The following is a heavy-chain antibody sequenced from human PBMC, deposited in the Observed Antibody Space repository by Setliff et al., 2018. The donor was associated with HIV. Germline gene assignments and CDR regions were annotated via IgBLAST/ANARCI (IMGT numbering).Heavy chain of an antibody. CDR3: ARFDVTPMTTRDY. J-gene: IGHJ4*02. CDR1: GASFTDYY. Sequence: KSSETLSLTCAFCGASFTDYYWNWIRQPPGKGLEWIGEIHHTGHINYNPSFKSRVTMSLDMSTNQFSLKMASMTAADSAVYYCARFDVTPMTTRDYWVQGTQVTVSS. CDR2: IHHTGHI. D-gene: IGHD4-17*01. V-gene: IGHV4-34*01.